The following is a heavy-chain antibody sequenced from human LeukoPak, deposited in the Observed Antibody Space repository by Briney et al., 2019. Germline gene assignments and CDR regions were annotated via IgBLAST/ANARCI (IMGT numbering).Heavy chain of an antibody. CDR2: ISSSSSTI. CDR3: ARVPGVYGDYVPYYYYYYMDV. Sequence: GGSLRLSCAASGFTFSSYSMNWVRQAPGKGLEWVSYISSSSSTIYYADSVKGRFTISRDNAKNSLYLQMNSLRAEDTAVYYCARVPGVYGDYVPYYYYYYMDVWGKGPRSPSP. CDR1: GFTFSSYS. D-gene: IGHD4-17*01. V-gene: IGHV3-48*01. J-gene: IGHJ6*03.